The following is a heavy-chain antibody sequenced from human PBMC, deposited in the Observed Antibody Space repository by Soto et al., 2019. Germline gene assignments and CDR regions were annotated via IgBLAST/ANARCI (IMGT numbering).Heavy chain of an antibody. D-gene: IGHD6-13*01. CDR3: AKAMGIAAAGYYYGMDV. CDR1: GFTFSRYG. CDR2: ISYDGSNK. V-gene: IGHV3-30*18. Sequence: PGGSLRLSCAASGFTFSRYGMHWVRQAPGKGLEWVAVISYDGSNKYYADSVKGRFTISRDNSKNTLYLQMNSLRAEDTAVYYCAKAMGIAAAGYYYGMDVWGQGTTVTVSS. J-gene: IGHJ6*02.